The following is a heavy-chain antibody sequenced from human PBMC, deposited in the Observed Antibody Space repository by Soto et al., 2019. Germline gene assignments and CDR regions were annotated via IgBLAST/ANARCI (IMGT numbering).Heavy chain of an antibody. CDR2: MHPNTGET. CDR1: GYTFTGYY. V-gene: IGHV1-2*02. Sequence: ASVKVSCKASGYTFTGYYIHWVRQAPGQGLELMGWMHPNTGETNHAQTFQGRLTMTGDTSISTVYMELTSLTSDDTAVYYCARLQQRGVAGEVDYWG. D-gene: IGHD6-13*01. CDR3: ARLQQRGVAGEVDY. J-gene: IGHJ4*01.